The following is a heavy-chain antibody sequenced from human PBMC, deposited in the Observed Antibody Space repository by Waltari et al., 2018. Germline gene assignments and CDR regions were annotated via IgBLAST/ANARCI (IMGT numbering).Heavy chain of an antibody. J-gene: IGHJ4*02. CDR3: AGALGVHLTLDY. V-gene: IGHV3-33*01. CDR1: GFTFSSYG. CDR2: IWYDGSNK. Sequence: QVQLVESGGGVVQPGRSLRLSCAASGFTFSSYGMHWVRQAPGKGLEWVAVIWYDGSNKYYADSVKGRFTISRDNSKNTLYLQMNSLRAEDTAVYYCAGALGVHLTLDYWGQGTLVTVSS. D-gene: IGHD3-3*01.